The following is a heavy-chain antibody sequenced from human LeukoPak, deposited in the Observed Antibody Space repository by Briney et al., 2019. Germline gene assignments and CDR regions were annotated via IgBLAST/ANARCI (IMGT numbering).Heavy chain of an antibody. D-gene: IGHD4-17*01. Sequence: ASVKVSSKASGGTFSSYAISWVRQAPGQGLEWMGRTIPILGIANYAQKFQGRVTITADKSTSTAYMELSSLRSEDTAVYYCASLTAVTRPYYFDYWGQGTLVTVSS. CDR2: TIPILGIA. J-gene: IGHJ4*02. V-gene: IGHV1-69*04. CDR3: ASLTAVTRPYYFDY. CDR1: GGTFSSYA.